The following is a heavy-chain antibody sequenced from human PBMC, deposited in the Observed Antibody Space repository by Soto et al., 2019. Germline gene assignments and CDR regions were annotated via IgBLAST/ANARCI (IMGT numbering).Heavy chain of an antibody. CDR1: GFTFSDYW. Sequence: EVQLVESGGGLVQSGGSLRVSCAASGFTFSDYWMHWVRQAPGKGPVWVSRINIDGVVTTYADSVKGRFTISRDNAKNTVYLQMNSLRAEDTAVYYCTRDGGSRGLLYNWFGPWGKGTLVTVSS. V-gene: IGHV3-74*01. J-gene: IGHJ5*02. CDR3: TRDGGSRGLLYNWFGP. D-gene: IGHD3-16*01. CDR2: INIDGVVT.